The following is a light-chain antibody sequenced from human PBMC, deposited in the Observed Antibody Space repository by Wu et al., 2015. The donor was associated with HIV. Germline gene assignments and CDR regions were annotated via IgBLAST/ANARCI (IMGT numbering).Light chain of an antibody. Sequence: DIQMTQSPSSLSASVGDRVTITCRASQYIDIYLNWYRQKPGKAPELLIYGASSLQSGAPSRFSGSGSGTGFTLTISSLQPEDFAIYYCQQGYSSPPLTFGGGTKVEI. CDR1: QYIDIY. V-gene: IGKV1-39*01. CDR2: GAS. J-gene: IGKJ4*01. CDR3: QQGYSSPPLT.